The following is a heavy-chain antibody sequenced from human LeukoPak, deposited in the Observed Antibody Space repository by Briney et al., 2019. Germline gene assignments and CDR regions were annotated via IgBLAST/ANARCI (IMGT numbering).Heavy chain of an antibody. V-gene: IGHV4-38-2*02. Sequence: SETLSLTCTVPGYSISSGYYWGWIRQPPGKGLEWIGSIYHSGSTYYNPSLKSRVTISADTSKNQFSLKLSSVTAADTAVYYCARELRYCSSTSCHDYWGQGTLVTVSS. J-gene: IGHJ4*02. D-gene: IGHD2-2*01. CDR3: ARELRYCSSTSCHDY. CDR2: IYHSGST. CDR1: GYSISSGYY.